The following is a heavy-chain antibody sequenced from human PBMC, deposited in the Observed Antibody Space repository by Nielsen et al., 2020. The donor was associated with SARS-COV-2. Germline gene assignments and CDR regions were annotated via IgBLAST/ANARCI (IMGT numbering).Heavy chain of an antibody. CDR3: ARGLSAGKVSATNWFDP. V-gene: IGHV6-1*01. D-gene: IGHD6-13*01. CDR1: GDSVSSNSAA. Sequence: LRLSCAISGDSVSSNSAAWNWIRQSPSRGLEWLGRTYYRSKWYNDYAVSAKSRITINPDTSKNQFSLQLNSVTPEDTAVYYCARGLSAGKVSATNWFDPWGQGALVTVSS. J-gene: IGHJ5*02. CDR2: TYYRSKWYN.